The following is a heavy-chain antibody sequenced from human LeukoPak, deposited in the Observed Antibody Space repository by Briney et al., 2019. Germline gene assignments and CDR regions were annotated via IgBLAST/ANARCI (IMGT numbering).Heavy chain of an antibody. CDR3: ARALGWLPENY. CDR2: INQDGSQS. Sequence: PGGSLRLSCAASGFTFRTHWMSWVRQAPGKGLEWVANINQDGSQSYYVDSVKGRFTISRDNAKNSLYLQMNSLRAEDTAVYYCARALGWLPENYWGQGTLVTVSS. D-gene: IGHD5-24*01. CDR1: GFTFRTHW. J-gene: IGHJ4*02. V-gene: IGHV3-7*01.